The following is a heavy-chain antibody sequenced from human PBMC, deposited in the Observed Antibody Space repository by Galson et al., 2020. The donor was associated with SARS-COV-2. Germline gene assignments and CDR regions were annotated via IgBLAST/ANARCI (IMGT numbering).Heavy chain of an antibody. CDR3: ARDNSGYLGAFDI. CDR2: IHTRGST. J-gene: IGHJ3*02. D-gene: IGHD3-22*01. Sequence: SETLSLTCTVSGVSISSGSYYWSWIRQPAGEGLEWVGHIHTRGSTHYSPSLKSRVTISLDTSKNQFSLKLTSVTAADPAVYYCARDNSGYLGAFDIWGQGTMVTASS. V-gene: IGHV4-61*09. CDR1: GVSISSGSYY.